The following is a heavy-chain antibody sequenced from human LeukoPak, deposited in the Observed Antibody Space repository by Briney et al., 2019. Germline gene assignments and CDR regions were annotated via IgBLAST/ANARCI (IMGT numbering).Heavy chain of an antibody. Sequence: ASVKVSCKTSGYTFTRYYMHWVRQAPGQGLEWMGWINPNSGGTNYAQKFQGRVTMTRDTSISTAYMELSRLRSDDTALYYCARDNDGSGFFDYWGQGTLVTVSS. CDR1: GYTFTRYY. J-gene: IGHJ4*02. CDR2: INPNSGGT. V-gene: IGHV1-2*02. CDR3: ARDNDGSGFFDY. D-gene: IGHD3-10*01.